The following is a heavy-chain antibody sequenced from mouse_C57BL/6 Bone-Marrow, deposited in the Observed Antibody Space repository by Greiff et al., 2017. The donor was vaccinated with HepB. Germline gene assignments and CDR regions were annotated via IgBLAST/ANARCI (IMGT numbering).Heavy chain of an antibody. J-gene: IGHJ4*01. D-gene: IGHD1-1*01. CDR1: GFNIKNTY. Sequence: EVQLQQSVAELVRPGASVKLSCTASGFNIKNTYMHWVKQRPEQGLEWIGRIDPANGSTKYAPKFQGKATITADTSSNTAYLQLSSLTSEDTAIYYWASRIYYFGSSDGAMDYWGQGTSVTGSS. CDR2: IDPANGST. V-gene: IGHV14-3*01. CDR3: ASRIYYFGSSDGAMDY.